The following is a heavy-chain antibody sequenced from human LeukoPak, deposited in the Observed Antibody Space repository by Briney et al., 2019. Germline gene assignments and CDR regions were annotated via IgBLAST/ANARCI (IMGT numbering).Heavy chain of an antibody. D-gene: IGHD6-19*01. CDR3: ATKQWLAPPPDS. CDR2: INTDGTVT. Sequence: PGGSLRLSCAASGFTFSKYWMLWVRQAPGKGRENVSRINTDGTVTTYADSVKGRFTVSRDNADNTMFLQMNSVRDEDTAVYYCATKQWLAPPPDSWGQGTPVTVSS. J-gene: IGHJ4*02. CDR1: GFTFSKYW. V-gene: IGHV3-74*01.